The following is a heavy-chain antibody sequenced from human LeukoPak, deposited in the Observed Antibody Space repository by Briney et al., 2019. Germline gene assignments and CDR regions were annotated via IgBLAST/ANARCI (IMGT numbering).Heavy chain of an antibody. CDR3: ARGAPLYYDSSGYGIDY. D-gene: IGHD3-22*01. Sequence: ASVKVSCKASGYTFTSYDINWVRQATGQGLEWMGWMNPNSGNTGYAQKFQGRVTMTRNTSISTAYMELSGLRSEDTAVYYCARGAPLYYDSSGYGIDYWGQGTLVTVSS. J-gene: IGHJ4*02. CDR2: MNPNSGNT. V-gene: IGHV1-8*01. CDR1: GYTFTSYD.